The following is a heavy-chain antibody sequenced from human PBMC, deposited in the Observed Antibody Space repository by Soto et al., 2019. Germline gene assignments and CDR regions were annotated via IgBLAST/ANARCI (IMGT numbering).Heavy chain of an antibody. V-gene: IGHV1-18*01. CDR3: ARIDPYSYYYDSSGYYPFDY. Sequence: ASVKVSCKASGYTFTSYDISWVRQAPGQGLEWMGWISAYNGNTNYAQKLQGRVTMTTDTSTSTAYMELRSLRSDDTAVYYCARIDPYSYYYDSSGYYPFDYWGQGTLVTVSS. D-gene: IGHD3-22*01. CDR2: ISAYNGNT. J-gene: IGHJ4*02. CDR1: GYTFTSYD.